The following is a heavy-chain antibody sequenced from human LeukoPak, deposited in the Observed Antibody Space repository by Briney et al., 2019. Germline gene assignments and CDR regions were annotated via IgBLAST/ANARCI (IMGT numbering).Heavy chain of an antibody. J-gene: IGHJ5*02. Sequence: GASVKVSCKASGYTFISYGISWVRQAPGQGLEWMGWISAYNGNTNYAQKFQGRVTMTTDTSTSTAYMELRSLRSDDTAVYYCAIFLWQSNWFDPWGQGTLVTVSS. D-gene: IGHD2-21*01. CDR1: GYTFISYG. CDR2: ISAYNGNT. CDR3: AIFLWQSNWFDP. V-gene: IGHV1-18*01.